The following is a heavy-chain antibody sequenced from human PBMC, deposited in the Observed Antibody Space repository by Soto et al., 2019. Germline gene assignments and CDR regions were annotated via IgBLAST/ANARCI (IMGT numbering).Heavy chain of an antibody. J-gene: IGHJ4*02. CDR1: GFSLSTNEVS. CDR3: AHRDGARFYFDY. CDR2: IYWDDDK. Sequence: QITLKESGPTVVKPTQTLTLTCTLSGFSLSTNEVSVGWIRQPPGKALEWLALIYWDDDKRYSPSLKNRLTITKDTSKNQVVLTMTNMDPGDTATYYCAHRDGARFYFDYRGQGTLVTVTS. V-gene: IGHV2-5*02.